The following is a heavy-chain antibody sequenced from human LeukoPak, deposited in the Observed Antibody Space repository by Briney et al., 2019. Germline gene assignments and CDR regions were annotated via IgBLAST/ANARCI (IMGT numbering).Heavy chain of an antibody. V-gene: IGHV1-8*01. CDR1: GYTFTSDD. J-gene: IGHJ4*02. CDR3: ARSGSSSLSFGY. D-gene: IGHD6-19*01. Sequence: ASVKVSCKASGYTFTSDDINWVRQATGQGLEWMGWMNPNSGNTGYAQKFQGRVTMTRNTSISTAYMELSSLRSEDTAVYYCARSGSSSLSFGYWGQGTLVTVSS. CDR2: MNPNSGNT.